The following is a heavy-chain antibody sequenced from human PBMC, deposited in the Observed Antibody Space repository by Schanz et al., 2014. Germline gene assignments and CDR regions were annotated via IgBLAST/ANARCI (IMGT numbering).Heavy chain of an antibody. CDR3: ARDQSPYTNSSDVRYFDY. CDR1: GGTFSSYT. CDR2: IIPSLGLA. V-gene: IGHV1-69*08. J-gene: IGHJ4*02. Sequence: QVQLVQSGAEVKKPGSSVKVSCKASGGTFSSYTISWMRQAPGQGLEWMGRIIPSLGLAKYEQKFQGRVTMTADTSTSTAYMDLRSLRSDDTAVYYCARDQSPYTNSSDVRYFDYWGQGTLVTVSS. D-gene: IGHD6-6*01.